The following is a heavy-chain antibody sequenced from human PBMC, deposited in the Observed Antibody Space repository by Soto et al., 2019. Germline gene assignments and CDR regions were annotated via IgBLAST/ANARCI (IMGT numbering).Heavy chain of an antibody. Sequence: SETLSLTCTVSGGSISSYYWSWIRQPPGKGLEWIGYIYYSGSTNYNPSLKSRVTISVDTSKNQFSLKLSSVTAADTAVYYCARGKSRSGARCYSEPFPYWGQGSPVTVSS. CDR1: GGSISSYY. CDR2: IYYSGST. J-gene: IGHJ4*02. CDR3: ARGKSRSGARCYSEPFPY. D-gene: IGHD2-15*01. V-gene: IGHV4-59*01.